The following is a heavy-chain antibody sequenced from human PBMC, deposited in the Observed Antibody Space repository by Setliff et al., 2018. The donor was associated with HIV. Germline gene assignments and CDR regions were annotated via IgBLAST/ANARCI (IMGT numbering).Heavy chain of an antibody. CDR1: GGSFSGHY. J-gene: IGHJ5*02. D-gene: IGHD1-7*01. CDR2: INHSGST. V-gene: IGHV4-34*01. CDR3: ARQGGQFNWNYVGPFDP. Sequence: SETLSLTCAVYGGSFSGHYWSWIRQPPGKGLEWIGEINHSGSTNYNMSLWSRVTISLDASRNQFSLNLNSVTAADTALYFCARQGGQFNWNYVGPFDPWGQGTLVTVSS.